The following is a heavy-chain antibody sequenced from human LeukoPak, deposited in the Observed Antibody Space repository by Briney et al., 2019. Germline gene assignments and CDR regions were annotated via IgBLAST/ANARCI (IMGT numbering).Heavy chain of an antibody. CDR2: INSDGSTT. Sequence: PGGSLRLSCAASGFTLSRYWMHWVRQAPGKGLVWVSRINSDGSTTNYADSVKGRFTISKDTAKNTLYLQMNSLRADDTAVYYCARDGETGTTDYWGQGTLVTVSS. CDR3: ARDGETGTTDY. J-gene: IGHJ4*02. D-gene: IGHD1-1*01. CDR1: GFTLSRYW. V-gene: IGHV3-74*01.